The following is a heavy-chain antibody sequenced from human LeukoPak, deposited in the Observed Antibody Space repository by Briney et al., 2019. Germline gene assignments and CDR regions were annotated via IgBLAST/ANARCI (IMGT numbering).Heavy chain of an antibody. V-gene: IGHV4-59*08. D-gene: IGHD6-13*01. J-gene: IGHJ5*02. CDR1: GGSISSYY. CDR3: ARSSYSSSWYAGFDP. Sequence: KFSETLSLTCTVSGGSISSYYWSWIRQPAGKGLEWIGYIYYSGSTNYNPSLKSRVTISVDTSKNQFSLKLSSVTAADTAVYYCARSSYSSSWYAGFDPWGQGTLVTVSS. CDR2: IYYSGST.